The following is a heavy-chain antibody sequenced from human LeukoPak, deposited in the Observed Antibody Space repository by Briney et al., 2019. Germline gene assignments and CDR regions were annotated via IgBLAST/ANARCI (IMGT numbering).Heavy chain of an antibody. CDR3: AKDHGTAVAGFYY. Sequence: PGGSLRLPCAASGFSLSTYGVSWVRQPPGKGLEWVSGITGTGGSTYYADSVKGRFTVSRDTSKNTLYLQMNSLRAEDTAIYYCAKDHGTAVAGFYYWGQGTLVTVSS. J-gene: IGHJ4*02. CDR1: GFSLSTYG. CDR2: ITGTGGST. D-gene: IGHD6-19*01. V-gene: IGHV3-23*01.